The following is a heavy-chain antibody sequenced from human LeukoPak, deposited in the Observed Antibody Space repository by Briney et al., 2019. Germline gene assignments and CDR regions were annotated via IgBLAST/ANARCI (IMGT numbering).Heavy chain of an antibody. CDR3: ARGGDYYDSSGHSAHFDY. D-gene: IGHD3-22*01. V-gene: IGHV1-8*01. CDR2: MNPNSGNT. J-gene: IGHJ4*02. CDR1: GYTFTSYD. Sequence: ASVKVSCKASGYTFTSYDINWVRQATGQGLEWMGWMNPNSGNTDYAQKFQGRVTMTRNTSISTAYMELSSLRSEDTAVYYCARGGDYYDSSGHSAHFDYWGQGTLVTVSS.